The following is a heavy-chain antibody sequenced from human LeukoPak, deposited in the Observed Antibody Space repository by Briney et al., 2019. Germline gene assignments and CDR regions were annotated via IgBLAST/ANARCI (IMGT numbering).Heavy chain of an antibody. Sequence: GGSLRLSCAASGFTFSSYGMHWVRQAPGKGLEWVAVISYDGSNKYYADSVKGRFTISRDNSKNTLYLQMNSLRAEDTAVYYCARDPSPYSGYDFVSYWGQGTLVTVSS. V-gene: IGHV3-30*03. D-gene: IGHD5-12*01. CDR3: ARDPSPYSGYDFVSY. CDR1: GFTFSSYG. CDR2: ISYDGSNK. J-gene: IGHJ4*02.